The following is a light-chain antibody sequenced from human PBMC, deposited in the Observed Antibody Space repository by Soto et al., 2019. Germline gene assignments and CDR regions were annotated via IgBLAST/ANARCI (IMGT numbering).Light chain of an antibody. V-gene: IGKV3-11*01. CDR1: QSVSSY. Sequence: EIVLTQSPATLYLSPGERATLSCSASQSVSSYLAWYQQKPGQAPRLLINDASNRATGIPARFSGSGSGTDFTLTISSLEPEDFAVYYCQQRSSWRGTFGQGTKVEIK. CDR2: DAS. J-gene: IGKJ1*01. CDR3: QQRSSWRGT.